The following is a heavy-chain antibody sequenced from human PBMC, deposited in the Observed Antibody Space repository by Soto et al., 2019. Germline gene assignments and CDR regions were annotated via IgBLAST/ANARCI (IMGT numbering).Heavy chain of an antibody. J-gene: IGHJ4*02. CDR3: ARAPVGMDSINFFDH. CDR1: GGSVSGVDYF. D-gene: IGHD2-8*01. Sequence: SETLSLTCTVSGGSVSGVDYFWSWIRQSPGKGLEWIGYIYYTGITHLNPSLKSRLTMAVDTSKNEFSLKLTSVSAADTAVYYCARAPVGMDSINFFDHWGQGMLVTVSS. CDR2: IYYTGIT. V-gene: IGHV4-30-4*01.